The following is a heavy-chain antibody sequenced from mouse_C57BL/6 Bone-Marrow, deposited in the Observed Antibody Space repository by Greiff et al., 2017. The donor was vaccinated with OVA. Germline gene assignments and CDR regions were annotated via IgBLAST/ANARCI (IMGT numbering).Heavy chain of an antibody. CDR1: GYTFTSYW. J-gene: IGHJ3*01. CDR3: ARYDYDGFAY. CDR2: IDPSDSYT. D-gene: IGHD2-4*01. V-gene: IGHV1-50*01. Sequence: VQLQQPGAELVKPGASVKLSCKASGYTFTSYWMQWVKQRPGQGLEWIGEIDPSDSYTTSNQKFKGKATLPVDTSSSTAYMQLSSLTSVDSAVYYCARYDYDGFAYWGQGTLVTVSA.